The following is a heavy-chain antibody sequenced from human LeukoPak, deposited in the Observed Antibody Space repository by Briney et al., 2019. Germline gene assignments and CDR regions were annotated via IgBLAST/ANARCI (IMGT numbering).Heavy chain of an antibody. Sequence: PSETLSLTCTVSGGSISSGDYYWSWIRQPPGTGLEWIGYIYYSGSTYYNPSLKSRVTISVDTSKNQFSLKLSSVTAADTAVYYCAREGRDYYDSSGYSNWFDPWGQGTLVTVSS. V-gene: IGHV4-30-4*01. CDR1: GGSISSGDYY. D-gene: IGHD3-22*01. CDR3: AREGRDYYDSSGYSNWFDP. CDR2: IYYSGST. J-gene: IGHJ5*02.